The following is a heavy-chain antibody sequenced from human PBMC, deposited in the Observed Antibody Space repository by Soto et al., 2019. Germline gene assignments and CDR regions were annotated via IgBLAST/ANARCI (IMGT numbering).Heavy chain of an antibody. J-gene: IGHJ6*02. CDR2: ISAYNGNT. CDR3: ARESHYALYYYGMDV. D-gene: IGHD3-16*01. V-gene: IGHV1-18*01. CDR1: GYTFTSYG. Sequence: ASVKVSCKASGYTFTSYGISWVRQAPGQGLEWMGWISAYNGNTNYAQKLQGRVTMTTDTSTSTAYMELRSLRSDDTAVYYCARESHYALYYYGMDVWGQGTTVTVSS.